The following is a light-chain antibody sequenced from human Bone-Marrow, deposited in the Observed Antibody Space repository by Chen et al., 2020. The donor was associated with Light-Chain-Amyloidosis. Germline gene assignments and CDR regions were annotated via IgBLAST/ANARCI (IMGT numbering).Light chain of an antibody. CDR1: NIGSPS. J-gene: IGLJ3*02. CDR2: DDS. V-gene: IGLV3-21*03. CDR3: QVWDRSSDRPV. Sequence: YVLTQPSSVSVASGKTATIACGGNNIGSPSVHWYQQTPGQAPLLVVYDDSDRPSGIPERLSGSNSGNTATLTISRVEAGDEADYYCQVWDRSSDRPVFGGGTKLTVL.